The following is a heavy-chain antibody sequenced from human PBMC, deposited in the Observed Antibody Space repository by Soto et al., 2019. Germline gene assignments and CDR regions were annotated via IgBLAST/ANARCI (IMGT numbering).Heavy chain of an antibody. CDR2: LYDVDGS. CDR3: ATWHEREHAFDV. Sequence: DVQLVESGGGLIQPWESLRLSCAAFGLTISGKKYVAWVRQAPGKGLEWVSALYDVDGSFYADSVTGRFTTSSDSSKTTVYLQMNDLRPDDPAVYYCATWHEREHAFDVWGQGTTVTISS. D-gene: IGHD1-1*01. CDR1: GLTISGKKY. J-gene: IGHJ3*01. V-gene: IGHV3-53*01.